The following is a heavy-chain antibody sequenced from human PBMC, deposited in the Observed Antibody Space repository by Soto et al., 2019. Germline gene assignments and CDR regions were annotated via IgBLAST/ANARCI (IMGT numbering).Heavy chain of an antibody. D-gene: IGHD2-2*01. CDR2: ISGTGGSN. J-gene: IGHJ6*02. CDR1: GFAFSAYA. V-gene: IGHV3-23*01. Sequence: PGGSLSLSSAASGFAFSAYAMKWVRQAPGKGLEWVSVISGTGGSNKYADSVNGRLTISRDNSEKTLYLQMNSLRDEDTAVYYCAKEGSSYYAMEFWGQATSVTVSS. CDR3: AKEGSSYYAMEF.